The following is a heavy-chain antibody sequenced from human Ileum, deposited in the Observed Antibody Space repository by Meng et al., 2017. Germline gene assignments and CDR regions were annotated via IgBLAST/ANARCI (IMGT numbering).Heavy chain of an antibody. CDR3: TRLYSAG. CDR2: IRSKANNYAT. J-gene: IGHJ4*02. V-gene: IGHV3-73*01. D-gene: IGHD6-13*01. CDR1: GFSFSDSS. Sequence: HVVGSGGGLVPPGGSLKLSCAASGFSFSDSSMHWVRQASGKGLEWVGHIRSKANNYATAYAASVKGRFTISRDESKNTAYLQMSSLKTEDTAVYYCTRLYSAGWGQGTLVTVSS.